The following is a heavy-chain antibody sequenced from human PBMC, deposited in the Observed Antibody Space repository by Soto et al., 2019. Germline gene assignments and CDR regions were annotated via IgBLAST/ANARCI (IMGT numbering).Heavy chain of an antibody. J-gene: IGHJ5*02. CDR2: INPNSGGT. CDR3: ARDSRSIAAAGPLSVREFDP. CDR1: GYTFTGYY. D-gene: IGHD6-13*01. V-gene: IGHV1-2*04. Sequence: QVQLVQSGAEVKKPGASVKVSCKASGYTFTGYYMHWVRQAPGQGLEWMGWINPNSGGTNYAQKFQGCVTMTRDTSISTAYMELSRLRSDDTAVYYCARDSRSIAAAGPLSVREFDPWGQGTLVTVSS.